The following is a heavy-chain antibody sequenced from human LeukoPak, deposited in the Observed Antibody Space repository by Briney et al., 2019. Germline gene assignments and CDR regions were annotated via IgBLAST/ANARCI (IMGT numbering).Heavy chain of an antibody. J-gene: IGHJ4*02. V-gene: IGHV4-39*01. Sequence: PSETLSLTCSVSGGSFSRTYYSWGWIRQPPGEGLEWIVSIDYRGGTHFSPSLESRVTISVDTSQNQFSLRLMSVTAADTGVYYCARQELWFRSWGQGTLVTVSS. D-gene: IGHD3-16*01. CDR3: ARQELWFRS. CDR1: GGSFSRTYYS. CDR2: IDYRGGT.